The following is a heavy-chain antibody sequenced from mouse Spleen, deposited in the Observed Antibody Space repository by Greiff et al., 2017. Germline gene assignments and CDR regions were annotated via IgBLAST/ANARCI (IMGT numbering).Heavy chain of an antibody. CDR3: ARPRSTMITTGAMDY. J-gene: IGHJ4*01. CDR2: IYPGDGDT. Sequence: VKLMESGPELVKPGASVKISCKASGYAFSSSWMNWVKQRPGKGLEWIGRIYPGDGDTNYNGKFKGKATLTADKSSSTAYMQLSSLTSEDSAVYFCARPRSTMITTGAMDYWGQGTSVTVSS. V-gene: IGHV1-82*01. CDR1: GYAFSSSW. D-gene: IGHD2-4*01.